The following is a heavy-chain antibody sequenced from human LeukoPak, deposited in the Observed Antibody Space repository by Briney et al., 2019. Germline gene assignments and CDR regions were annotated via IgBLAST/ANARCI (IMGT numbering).Heavy chain of an antibody. CDR3: ATSPGVGPLDY. J-gene: IGHJ4*02. CDR2: VNNDGSTT. D-gene: IGHD1-26*01. V-gene: IGHV3-74*01. Sequence: SGGSLRLSCAASGFTFSSYWIHWVRQAPGKGLMWVSRVNNDGSTTTYADSVKGRFTISRDNAQNSLYLQMNSLRDEDTAVYYCATSPGVGPLDYWGQGTLVTVSS. CDR1: GFTFSSYW.